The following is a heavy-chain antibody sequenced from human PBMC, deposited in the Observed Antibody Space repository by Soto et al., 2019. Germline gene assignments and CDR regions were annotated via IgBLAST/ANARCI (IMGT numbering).Heavy chain of an antibody. Sequence: QVQLQESGPGLVKPSQTLSLTCTVSVGSISSGGYYWSWIRQHPGKGLEWIGYIYYSGSTYYNPSLKSRVTISVDTSKNQSSLKLSSVTAADTAVYYCARYHWYLGRNWFDPWGQGTLVTVSS. V-gene: IGHV4-31*03. D-gene: IGHD3-16*01. CDR2: IYYSGST. CDR3: ARYHWYLGRNWFDP. J-gene: IGHJ5*02. CDR1: VGSISSGGYY.